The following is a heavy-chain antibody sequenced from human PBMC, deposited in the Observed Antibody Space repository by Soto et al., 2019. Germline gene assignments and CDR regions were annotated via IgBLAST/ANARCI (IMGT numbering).Heavy chain of an antibody. Sequence: ASVKVSCKASGYTFTSYDINWVRQATGQGLEWMGWMNPNSGNTGYAQKFQGRVTMTRNTSISTAYMELSSLRSEDTAVYYCAREYNWNYGAFYWGQGTLVTVSS. CDR2: MNPNSGNT. D-gene: IGHD1-7*01. V-gene: IGHV1-8*01. CDR3: AREYNWNYGAFY. J-gene: IGHJ4*02. CDR1: GYTFTSYD.